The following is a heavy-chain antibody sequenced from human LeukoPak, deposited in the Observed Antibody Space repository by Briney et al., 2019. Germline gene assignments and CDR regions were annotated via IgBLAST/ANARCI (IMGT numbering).Heavy chain of an antibody. CDR2: MSWNSGTI. V-gene: IGHV3-9*01. CDR3: ASANYDYVWGSYLGNDY. CDR1: GFTFGDYA. D-gene: IGHD3-16*02. J-gene: IGHJ4*02. Sequence: GGSLRLSCAASGFTFGDYAMHWVRQAPGKGLEWVSGMSWNSGTIGYADSVKGRFTISRDNAKNSLYLQMNSLRAEDTAVYYCASANYDYVWGSYLGNDYWGQGTLVTVSS.